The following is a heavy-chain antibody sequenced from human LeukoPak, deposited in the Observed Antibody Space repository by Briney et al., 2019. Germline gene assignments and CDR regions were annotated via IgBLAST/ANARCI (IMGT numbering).Heavy chain of an antibody. J-gene: IGHJ3*02. D-gene: IGHD5-24*01. Sequence: KPSETLSLICTVSGGSISSDQWSWIRQPPGKGLEWIGYIYYSGSTNYNPSLKSRVTISVDTSKNHFSLRLSSVTAADTAVYYCARHVEGEGYNSGLFDIWGQGTMVTVSS. CDR2: IYYSGST. CDR3: ARHVEGEGYNSGLFDI. V-gene: IGHV4-59*08. CDR1: GGSISSDQ.